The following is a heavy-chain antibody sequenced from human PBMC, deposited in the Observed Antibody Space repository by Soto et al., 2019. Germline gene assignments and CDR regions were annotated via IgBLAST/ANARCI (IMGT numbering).Heavy chain of an antibody. Sequence: TLSLTCAVYGGSFSGYYWSWIRQPPGKGLEWIGEINHSGSTNYNPSLKSRVTISVDTSKNQFSLKLSSVTAADTAVYYCARVEIRYYFPDYCGQGSLVPVSS. V-gene: IGHV4-34*01. CDR1: GGSFSGYY. CDR2: INHSGST. J-gene: IGHJ1*01. D-gene: IGHD3-22*01. CDR3: ARVEIRYYFPDY.